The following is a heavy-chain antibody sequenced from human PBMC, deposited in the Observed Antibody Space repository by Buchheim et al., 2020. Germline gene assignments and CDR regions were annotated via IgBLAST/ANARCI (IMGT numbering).Heavy chain of an antibody. J-gene: IGHJ5*02. CDR2: IWYDGSNK. Sequence: QVQLVESGGGVVQPGRSLRLSCAASGFTFSSYCMHWVRQAPGKGLEWVAVIWYDGSNKYYADSVKGRFTISRDNSKNTPYLQMNSLRAEDTAVYYCARESSQPGIAVAGNAFDPWGQGTL. CDR1: GFTFSSYC. CDR3: ARESSQPGIAVAGNAFDP. D-gene: IGHD6-19*01. V-gene: IGHV3-33*01.